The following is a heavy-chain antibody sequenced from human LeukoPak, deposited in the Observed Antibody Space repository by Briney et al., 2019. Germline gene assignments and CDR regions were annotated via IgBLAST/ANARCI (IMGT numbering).Heavy chain of an antibody. Sequence: GGALRLSCAASGFTFSSYAMSWVRQAPGKGLEWVSAISGSGGSTYYADSVKGRFTISRDNSKNTLYLQMNSLRAEDTAVYYCAKVYSGSYWGLFDYWGQGTLVTVSS. J-gene: IGHJ4*02. CDR2: ISGSGGST. V-gene: IGHV3-23*01. CDR1: GFTFSSYA. CDR3: AKVYSGSYWGLFDY. D-gene: IGHD1-26*01.